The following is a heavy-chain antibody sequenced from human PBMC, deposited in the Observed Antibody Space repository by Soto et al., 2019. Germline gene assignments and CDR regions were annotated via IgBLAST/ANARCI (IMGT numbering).Heavy chain of an antibody. CDR2: IHPSGDT. Sequence: GASVKVSCKASGYKFTTYFIHWVRQAPGQGLEWMGMIHPSGDTGYGQKFRGRDTMTIDTSTTTAYMELRNLTSEDTAIYFSVRGYCTTTPCSGDFQHWGQGTLVTVPS. D-gene: IGHD2-8*01. CDR3: VRGYCTTTPCSGDFQH. CDR1: GYKFTTYF. V-gene: IGHV1-46*01. J-gene: IGHJ1*01.